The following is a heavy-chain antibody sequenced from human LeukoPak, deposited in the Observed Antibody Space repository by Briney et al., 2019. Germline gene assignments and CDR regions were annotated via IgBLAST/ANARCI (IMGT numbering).Heavy chain of an antibody. V-gene: IGHV1-2*06. Sequence: ASVKVSCKASGHTFTGYYMHWVRQAPGQGLEWMGRINPNSGGTNYAQKFQGRVTMTRDTSISTAYMELSRLRSDDTAVYYCARDSSGSATDYWGQGTLVTVSS. D-gene: IGHD3-22*01. CDR1: GHTFTGYY. CDR2: INPNSGGT. CDR3: ARDSSGSATDY. J-gene: IGHJ4*02.